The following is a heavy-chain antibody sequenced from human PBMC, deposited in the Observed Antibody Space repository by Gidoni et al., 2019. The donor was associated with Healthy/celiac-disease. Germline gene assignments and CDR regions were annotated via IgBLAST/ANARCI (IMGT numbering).Heavy chain of an antibody. V-gene: IGHV4-34*01. CDR3: ARVRSGSYPDDY. CDR2: INHSGST. D-gene: IGHD1-26*01. Sequence: QVQLQQWGAGLLKPSETLSLTCAVYGGSFSGYYWSWIRQPPGKGLEWIGEINHSGSTNYNPSLKSRVTISVDTSKNQFSLKLSSVTAADTAVYYCARVRSGSYPDDYWGQGTLVTVSS. J-gene: IGHJ4*02. CDR1: GGSFSGYY.